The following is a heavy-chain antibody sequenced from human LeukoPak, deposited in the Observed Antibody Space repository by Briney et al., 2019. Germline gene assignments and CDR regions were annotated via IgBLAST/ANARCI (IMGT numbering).Heavy chain of an antibody. Sequence: GGSLRLSCAASGFTFARNSMSWVRQAPGKGLEWVSFISSSSSYIYYADSVKGRFTISRDNAKNSLYLQMNSLRAEGTAVYYCARDGDWSVLYDASDIWGQGTMVTVSS. CDR3: ARDGDWSVLYDASDI. CDR1: GFTFARNS. D-gene: IGHD3/OR15-3a*01. V-gene: IGHV3-21*01. J-gene: IGHJ3*02. CDR2: ISSSSSYI.